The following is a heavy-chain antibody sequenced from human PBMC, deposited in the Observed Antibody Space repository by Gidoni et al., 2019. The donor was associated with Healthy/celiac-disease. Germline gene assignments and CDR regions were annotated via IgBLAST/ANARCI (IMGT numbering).Heavy chain of an antibody. V-gene: IGHV1-46*03. CDR3: ARVGMVVVAPNPSAFDI. CDR2: INPSGGST. J-gene: IGHJ3*02. Sequence: QVPLVQSGAEVKKPGASVKVSCKASGYTFTSYYMHWVRQAPGQGLEWMGIINPSGGSTSYAQKFQGRVTMTRDTSTSTVYMELSSLRSEDTAVYYCARVGMVVVAPNPSAFDIWGQGTMVTVSS. CDR1: GYTFTSYY. D-gene: IGHD3-22*01.